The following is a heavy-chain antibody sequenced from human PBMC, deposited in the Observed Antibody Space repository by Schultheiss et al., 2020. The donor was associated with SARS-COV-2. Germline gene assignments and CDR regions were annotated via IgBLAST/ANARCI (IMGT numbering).Heavy chain of an antibody. J-gene: IGHJ4*02. Sequence: SETLSLTCAVYGGPFNNYYWSWIRQPPGKGLEWIGEINHSGSTNYNPSLKSRVTISVDTSKNQFSLKLSSVTAADTAVYYCARGRYSSSQFDYWGQGTLVTVSS. D-gene: IGHD6-13*01. V-gene: IGHV4-34*01. CDR1: GGPFNNYY. CDR3: ARGRYSSSQFDY. CDR2: INHSGST.